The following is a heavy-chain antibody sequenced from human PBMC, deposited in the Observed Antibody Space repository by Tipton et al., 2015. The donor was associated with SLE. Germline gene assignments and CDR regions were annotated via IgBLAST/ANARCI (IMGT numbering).Heavy chain of an antibody. CDR2: IDSDGGTT. J-gene: IGHJ3*01. V-gene: IGHV3-74*01. D-gene: IGHD3-10*01. Sequence: SLRLSCAASGFSFSNYWIHWVRQVPGKGLVWVSHIDSDGGTTSYADSVKGRFTISRDNAKNMLYLQMNSLRAEDTAMYYCARGCRPIYYAFDVWGEGTMVTVSS. CDR1: GFSFSNYW. CDR3: ARGCRPIYYAFDV.